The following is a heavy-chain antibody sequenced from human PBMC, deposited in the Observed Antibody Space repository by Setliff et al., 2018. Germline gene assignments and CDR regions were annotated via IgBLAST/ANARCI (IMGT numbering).Heavy chain of an antibody. CDR1: GGPFSGAS. J-gene: IGHJ4*02. D-gene: IGHD5-12*01. V-gene: IGHV4-59*01. CDR3: ARGGTFRYFDF. Sequence: PSETLSLPCTVSGGPFSGASIWSWIRQPPGKGLEFIGYVYYSGTANYSPSLRSRLTISVDTSKNQFSLKLRSVTAADTAVYYCARGGTFRYFDFWGQGAPVTVSS. CDR2: VYYSGTA.